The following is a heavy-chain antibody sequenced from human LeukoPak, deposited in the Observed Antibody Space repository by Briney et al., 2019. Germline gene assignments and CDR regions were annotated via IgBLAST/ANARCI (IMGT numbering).Heavy chain of an antibody. CDR1: GVSITSDTYC. CDR2: ILHSGSN. D-gene: IGHD3-3*01. V-gene: IGHV4-30-2*01. Sequence: SQTLSLTCVVSGVSITSDTYCWSWIRQPPGKGLEWIGYILHSGSNYFNPSLKSRVTISIDTSKGQFSLKLSSVTAADTAVYYCARTRDFWSGYFDYWGQGTLVTVSS. CDR3: ARTRDFWSGYFDY. J-gene: IGHJ4*02.